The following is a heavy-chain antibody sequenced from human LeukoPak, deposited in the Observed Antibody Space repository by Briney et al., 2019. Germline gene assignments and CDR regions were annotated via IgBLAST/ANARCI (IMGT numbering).Heavy chain of an antibody. Sequence: PSETLSLTCTVSGGSISSSSYYWGWIRQPPGKGLEWIGSIYYSGSTYYNPSLKSRVTISVDTSKNQFSLKLSSVTAADTAVYYCARLANGSGSYSWFDPWGQGTLVTVSS. V-gene: IGHV4-39*07. CDR3: ARLANGSGSYSWFDP. J-gene: IGHJ5*02. CDR1: GGSISSSSYY. CDR2: IYYSGST. D-gene: IGHD3-10*01.